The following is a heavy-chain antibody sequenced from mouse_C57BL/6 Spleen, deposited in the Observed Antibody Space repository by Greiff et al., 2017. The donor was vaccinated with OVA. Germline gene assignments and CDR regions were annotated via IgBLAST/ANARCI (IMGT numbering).Heavy chain of an antibody. CDR2: ISYSGST. V-gene: IGHV3-1*01. CDR3: ARTGTGDYFDY. D-gene: IGHD4-1*01. Sequence: EVQLKESGPGMVKPSQSLSLTCTVTGYSITSGYDWHWLRHFPGNKLEWMGYISYSGSTNYNPSLKSRISITHDTSKNHFFLKLNSVTTEDTATYYCARTGTGDYFDYWGQGTTRTVSS. J-gene: IGHJ2*01. CDR1: GYSITSGYD.